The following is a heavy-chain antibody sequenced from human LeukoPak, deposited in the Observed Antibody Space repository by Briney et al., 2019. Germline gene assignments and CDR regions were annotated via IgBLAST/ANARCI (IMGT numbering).Heavy chain of an antibody. CDR2: VSYDGSNK. Sequence: GGSLRLSCAASGFTFSSYAMHWVRQAPGKGLEWVAVVSYDGSNKYYADSVKGRFTISRDNSKNTLCLQMNSLRAEDTAVYYCARDGAGEPSTFDYWGQGTLVTVPS. CDR3: ARDGAGEPSTFDY. D-gene: IGHD3-16*01. V-gene: IGHV3-30*04. J-gene: IGHJ4*02. CDR1: GFTFSSYA.